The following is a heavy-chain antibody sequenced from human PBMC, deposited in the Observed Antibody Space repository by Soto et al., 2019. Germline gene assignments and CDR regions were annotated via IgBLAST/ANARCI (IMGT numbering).Heavy chain of an antibody. CDR3: AGELGAAAGNFFYYGLDV. J-gene: IGHJ6*02. V-gene: IGHV3-33*03. D-gene: IGHD6-13*01. Sequence: GGSLRLSCAAAGFTFSNYGMHWVRQAPGKGLVWLSIIWYDASNTYYAESMKGRFTVSRDNSKNTVYLEMHSLRAEDTAVYYFAGELGAAAGNFFYYGLDVWGQGTTVTVSS. CDR2: IWYDASNT. CDR1: GFTFSNYG.